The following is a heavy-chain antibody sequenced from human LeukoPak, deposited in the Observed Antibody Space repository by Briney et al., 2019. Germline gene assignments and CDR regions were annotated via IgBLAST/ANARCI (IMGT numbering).Heavy chain of an antibody. CDR2: ISSSSSYT. Sequence: PGGSLRLSCAASGFTFSDYYMSWIRQAPGEGLEWVSYISSSSSYTNYADSVKGRFTISRDNAKNSLYLQMNSLRAEDTVVYYCASSYSSSWNPFDYWGQGTLVTVSS. CDR1: GFTFSDYY. CDR3: ASSYSSSWNPFDY. V-gene: IGHV3-11*06. D-gene: IGHD6-13*01. J-gene: IGHJ4*02.